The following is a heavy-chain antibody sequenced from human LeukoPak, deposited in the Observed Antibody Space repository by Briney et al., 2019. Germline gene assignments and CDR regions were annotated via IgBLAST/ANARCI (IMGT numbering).Heavy chain of an antibody. CDR2: FTSGSRSI. CDR1: GFTFSSYS. Sequence: GGSLRLSCAASGFTFSSYSMTWVRQAPGKGLEWVSSFTSGSRSIYYADSVKGRFTISRDNAKKSLYLQMNSLRAEDTAVYYCAKDPNGDYIGAFDIWGQGTMVTVSS. D-gene: IGHD4-17*01. J-gene: IGHJ3*02. V-gene: IGHV3-21*04. CDR3: AKDPNGDYIGAFDI.